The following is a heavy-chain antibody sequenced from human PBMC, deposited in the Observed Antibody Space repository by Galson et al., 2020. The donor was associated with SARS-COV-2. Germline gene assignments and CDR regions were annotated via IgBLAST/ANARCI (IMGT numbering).Heavy chain of an antibody. CDR1: GYTLTELS. Sequence: ASVMVSCKVSGYTLTELSMHWVRQAPGKGLEWMGGFDPEDGETIYAQKFQGRVTMTEDTSTDTAYMELSSLRSEDTAVYYCATGPPRGPRNWFDPWGQGTLVTVSS. CDR2: FDPEDGET. V-gene: IGHV1-24*01. J-gene: IGHJ5*02. D-gene: IGHD3-10*01. CDR3: ATGPPRGPRNWFDP.